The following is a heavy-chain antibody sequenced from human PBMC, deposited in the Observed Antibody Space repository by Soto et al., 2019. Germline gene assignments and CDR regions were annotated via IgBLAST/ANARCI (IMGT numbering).Heavy chain of an antibody. D-gene: IGHD3-3*01. CDR2: IYYSGST. Sequence: SETLSLTCTVSGGSISSYYWSWIRQPPGKGLEWIGYIYYSGSTNYNPSLKSRVTISVDTSKNQFSLKLSSVTAADTAVYYCARERFLEWLPRAYYFDYWGQGTLVTVSS. CDR3: ARERFLEWLPRAYYFDY. V-gene: IGHV4-59*01. J-gene: IGHJ4*02. CDR1: GGSISSYY.